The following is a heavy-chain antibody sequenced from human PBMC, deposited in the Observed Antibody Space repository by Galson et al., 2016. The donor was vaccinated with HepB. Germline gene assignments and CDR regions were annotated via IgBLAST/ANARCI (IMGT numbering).Heavy chain of an antibody. CDR3: AESAHNLRFLECLLDF. D-gene: IGHD3-3*01. CDR2: ISDDGSNT. Sequence: SLRLSCAGSGFIFSNYGMHWVRQAPGKGLEWVAVISDDGSNTHYGNSVLGRFTVFRDMSKNTVYLEMNSLSPDDTAVYYCAESAHNLRFLECLLDFWGQGTLVSVSS. V-gene: IGHV3-30*18. J-gene: IGHJ4*02. CDR1: GFIFSNYG.